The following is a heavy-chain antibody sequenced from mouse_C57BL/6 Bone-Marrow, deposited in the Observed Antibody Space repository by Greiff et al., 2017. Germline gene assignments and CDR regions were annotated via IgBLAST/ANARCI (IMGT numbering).Heavy chain of an antibody. CDR1: GFTFSSYG. CDR2: ISSGGSYT. J-gene: IGHJ2*01. V-gene: IGHV5-6*01. CDR3: ASHGGYFDY. Sequence: EVKLVESGGDLVKPGGSLKLSCAASGFTFSSYGMSWVRQTPDKRLEWVATISSGGSYTYYPDSVKGRFTISRDNAKNTLYLQMSSLKSEDTAMYYCASHGGYFDYWGQGTTLTVSS.